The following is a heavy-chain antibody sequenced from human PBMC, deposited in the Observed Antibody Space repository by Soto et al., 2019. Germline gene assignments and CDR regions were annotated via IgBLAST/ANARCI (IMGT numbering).Heavy chain of an antibody. V-gene: IGHV4-59*08. Sequence: SETLSLTCTVSGGSINSYYWSWIRQPPGKGLEWIGYIYYSGSTNYNPSLKSRVTISVDTSKNQFSLNLISVTAADTAVYYCRRSSRYSTDVWGQGITVTVSS. CDR2: IYYSGST. CDR3: RRSSRYSTDV. D-gene: IGHD6-19*01. J-gene: IGHJ6*02. CDR1: GGSINSYY.